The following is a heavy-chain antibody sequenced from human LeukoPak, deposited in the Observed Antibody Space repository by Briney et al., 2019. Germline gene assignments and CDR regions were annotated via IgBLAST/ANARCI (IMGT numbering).Heavy chain of an antibody. Sequence: SGTLSLTCAVYGGSFSGYYWSWIRQPPGKGLEWIGEINHSGSTNYNPSLKSRVTISVDTSKNQFSLKLSSVTAADTAVYYCARSVLLWFGELSWFDPWGQGTLVTVSS. CDR2: INHSGST. CDR3: ARSVLLWFGELSWFDP. V-gene: IGHV4-34*01. J-gene: IGHJ5*02. CDR1: GGSFSGYY. D-gene: IGHD3-10*01.